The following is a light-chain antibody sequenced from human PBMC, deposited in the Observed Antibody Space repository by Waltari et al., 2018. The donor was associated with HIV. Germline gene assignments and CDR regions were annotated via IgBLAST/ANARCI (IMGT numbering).Light chain of an antibody. CDR3: CSYAGSSTFV. J-gene: IGLJ1*01. CDR2: DVR. Sequence: QSALTQPASVSGSPGQSITISCTGTSSAVGNYNYVSWYQQPPGKAPKLMIYDVRKRPSGVSNRFSGSKSGNTASLTISGLQAEDEADYYCCSYAGSSTFVFGTGTKVTVL. CDR1: SSAVGNYNY. V-gene: IGLV2-23*02.